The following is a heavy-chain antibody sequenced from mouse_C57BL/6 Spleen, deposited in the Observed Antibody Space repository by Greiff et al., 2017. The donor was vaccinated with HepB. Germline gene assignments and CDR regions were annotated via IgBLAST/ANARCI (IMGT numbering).Heavy chain of an antibody. CDR3: ARGGGLRRSAY. J-gene: IGHJ3*01. CDR1: GYTFTSYW. Sequence: QVQLQQSGAELVKPGASVKLSCKASGYTFTSYWMQWVKQRPGQGLEWIGEIDPSDSYTNYNQKVKGKATLTVDTSASTAYMQLSSLTSEDSAVYYCARGGGLRRSAYWGQGTLVTVSA. CDR2: IDPSDSYT. V-gene: IGHV1-50*01. D-gene: IGHD2-4*01.